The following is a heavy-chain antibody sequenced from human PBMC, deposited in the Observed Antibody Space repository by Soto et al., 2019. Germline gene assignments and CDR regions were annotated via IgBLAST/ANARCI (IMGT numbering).Heavy chain of an antibody. V-gene: IGHV3-23*01. D-gene: IGHD3-10*01. CDR2: ISGTGDSP. Sequence: EVQLLESGGDLVQPGGSLRLSCAASGFTFSSYVMSWVRQAPGKGLDWVSTISGTGDSPYYADSVKGQFTISRDNSRNTLYLQLNTLSAADTAVYYCAKGSDRIYNYWYFDLWGRGTLVNVSS. J-gene: IGHJ2*01. CDR1: GFTFSSYV. CDR3: AKGSDRIYNYWYFDL.